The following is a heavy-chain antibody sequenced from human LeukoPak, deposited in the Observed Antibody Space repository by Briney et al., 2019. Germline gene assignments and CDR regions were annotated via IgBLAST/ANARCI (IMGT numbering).Heavy chain of an antibody. D-gene: IGHD3-9*01. V-gene: IGHV3-48*03. J-gene: IGHJ4*02. CDR1: GFTFSSYE. CDR2: ISSSGSTI. Sequence: GGSLRLSCAASGFTFSSYEMNWVRQAPGKGLEWVSYISSSGSTIYYADSVKGRFTISRDNAKNSLYLQMNSLRAEDTAVYYCARDFVDYDILTGYYDGFDYWGQGTLVTASS. CDR3: ARDFVDYDILTGYYDGFDY.